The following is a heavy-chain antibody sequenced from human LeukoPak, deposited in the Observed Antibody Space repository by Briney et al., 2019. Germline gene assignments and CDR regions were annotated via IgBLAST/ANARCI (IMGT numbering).Heavy chain of an antibody. Sequence: PSETLSLTYTVSGGSFTSGGYYWSWIRQPPGKGLEWMGYIYYTGSTHYNPSLKSRISMSVDTSKRQFSLNLMSVTGADTAIYYCARDKVTVTGNWFDSWGQGTLVAVSS. CDR2: IYYTGST. CDR3: ARDKVTVTGNWFDS. V-gene: IGHV4-31*03. CDR1: GGSFTSGGYY. J-gene: IGHJ5*01. D-gene: IGHD4-17*01.